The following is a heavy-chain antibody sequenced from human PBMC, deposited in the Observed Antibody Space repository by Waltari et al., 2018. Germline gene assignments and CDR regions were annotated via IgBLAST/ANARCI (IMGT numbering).Heavy chain of an antibody. D-gene: IGHD2-15*01. J-gene: IGHJ5*02. CDR2: FEPEDGET. V-gene: IGHV1-24*01. CDR1: GSTLTELS. Sequence: QVQLVQSGAEVKKPGASVKVTCKVSGSTLTELSMHWVRQAPAKGHEWMGGFEPEDGETIYAQKFQGRVTMTEDTSTDTAYMELSSLRSEDTAVYYCASPPVNSYCSGGSCNWFDPWGQGTLVTVSS. CDR3: ASPPVNSYCSGGSCNWFDP.